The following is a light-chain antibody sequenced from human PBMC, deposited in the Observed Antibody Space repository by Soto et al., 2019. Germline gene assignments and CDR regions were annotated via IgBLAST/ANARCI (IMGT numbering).Light chain of an antibody. J-gene: IGKJ1*01. V-gene: IGKV3-20*01. CDR3: QQYGSSSWT. CDR1: QSVSSSY. Sequence: ESVLTQSPGTLSLSPGERATLSCRASQSVSSSYLAWYQQKPGQARRLLIYGASSRATGIPDRFSGSGSETDFTLTISRLEPEDFAVYYCQQYGSSSWTFGQGTKVEIK. CDR2: GAS.